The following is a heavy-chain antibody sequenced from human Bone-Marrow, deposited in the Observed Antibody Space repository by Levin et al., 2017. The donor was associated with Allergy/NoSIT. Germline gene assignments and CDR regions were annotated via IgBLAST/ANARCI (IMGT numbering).Heavy chain of an antibody. D-gene: IGHD6-19*01. CDR3: ARPDSSAWVRMAFDI. V-gene: IGHV3-7*01. J-gene: IGHJ3*02. CDR1: GFTFSSYS. Sequence: HPGESLKISCAASGFTFSSYSMNWVRQAPGKGLEWVANIRHDGSETYYVDSVKGRFTISRDNTKNSLWLQMNSLRAEDTAVYYCARPDSSAWVRMAFDIWGQGTIVTVSS. CDR2: IRHDGSET.